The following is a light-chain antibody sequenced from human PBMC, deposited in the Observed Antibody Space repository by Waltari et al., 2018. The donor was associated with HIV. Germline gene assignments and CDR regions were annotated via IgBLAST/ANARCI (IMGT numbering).Light chain of an antibody. CDR3: QQYSTSPFT. V-gene: IGKV3-20*01. Sequence: ENVLTQSPGALSLSPGERATLSCRASQSVSSNYMAWYQQRHGQAPRRLIYGASSRATGIPDRFLGSGSGTDFTLTINRLEPEDFAVYYCQQYSTSPFTLGQGTRLEIK. CDR2: GAS. CDR1: QSVSSNY. J-gene: IGKJ5*01.